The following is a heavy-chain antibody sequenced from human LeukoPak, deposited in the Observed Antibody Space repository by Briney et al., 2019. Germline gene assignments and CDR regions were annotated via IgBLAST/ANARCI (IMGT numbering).Heavy chain of an antibody. J-gene: IGHJ4*02. Sequence: GGSLRLSCAASGFTFSNYAMGWVRQAPGKGLEWVSSISSSSSYIYYADSVKGRFTISRDNAKNSLYLQMNSLRAEDTAVYYCARAGITCSGGSCYSGYWGQGTLVTVSS. CDR2: ISSSSSYI. CDR1: GFTFSNYA. V-gene: IGHV3-21*01. CDR3: ARAGITCSGGSCYSGY. D-gene: IGHD2-15*01.